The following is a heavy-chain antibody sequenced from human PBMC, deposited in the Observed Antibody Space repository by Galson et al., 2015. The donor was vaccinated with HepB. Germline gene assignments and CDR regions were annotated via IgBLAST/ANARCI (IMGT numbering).Heavy chain of an antibody. CDR3: ARGSMIVGSMKG. Sequence: SLRLSCAASGFSFSDYWMSWIRQAPGKRPEWVANIRYDEYEYYYADFVKGRFTISRDNARNSVFLQMSSLRSEDTAVYYCARGSMIVGSMKGWGQGTLVTVSS. CDR2: IRYDEYEY. CDR1: GFSFSDYW. J-gene: IGHJ4*02. D-gene: IGHD3-22*01. V-gene: IGHV3-7*03.